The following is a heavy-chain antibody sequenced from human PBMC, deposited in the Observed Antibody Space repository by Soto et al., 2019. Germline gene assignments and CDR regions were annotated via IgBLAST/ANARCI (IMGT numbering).Heavy chain of an antibody. D-gene: IGHD5-12*01. Sequence: ETLTISWPVYAAPIDSDYWSWIRQSPGKGREWIGYIYHIGSTDYNPSLKSRVTISIDKSKKQLSLNLRSVTAADTAVYFCARFTYKSGFNWFDPWGQGTQVTAPQ. V-gene: IGHV4-59*01. CDR3: ARFTYKSGFNWFDP. J-gene: IGHJ5*02. CDR1: AAPIDSDY. CDR2: IYHIGST.